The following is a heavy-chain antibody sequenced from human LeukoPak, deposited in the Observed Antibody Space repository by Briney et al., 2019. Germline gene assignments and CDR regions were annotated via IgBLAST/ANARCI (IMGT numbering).Heavy chain of an antibody. CDR2: ISSSSTYI. CDR3: GGGRGYYDSSGYY. Sequence: PGGSLRLSCAASGFTFTSYSMNWVRQAPGKGLEWVSSISSSSTYIYYADSVKGRFTISRDNAKNSLYQQMNSLRAEDTAVYYCGGGRGYYDSSGYYWGQGTLVTVSS. D-gene: IGHD3-22*01. V-gene: IGHV3-21*01. CDR1: GFTFTSYS. J-gene: IGHJ4*02.